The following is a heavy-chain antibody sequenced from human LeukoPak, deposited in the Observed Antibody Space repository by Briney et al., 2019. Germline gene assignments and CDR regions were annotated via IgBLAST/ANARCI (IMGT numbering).Heavy chain of an antibody. D-gene: IGHD2-15*01. V-gene: IGHV4-4*07. J-gene: IGHJ2*01. Sequence: SETLSLTCTVSGGSISSYYWSWIRQPAGKGLEWIGRIYTSGSTNYNPSLKSRVIISVDTSKNQFSLKLSSVTAADTAVYYCARRRVVVVAATVPSLKRYWYFDLWGRGTLVTVSS. CDR1: GGSISSYY. CDR3: ARRRVVVVAATVPSLKRYWYFDL. CDR2: IYTSGST.